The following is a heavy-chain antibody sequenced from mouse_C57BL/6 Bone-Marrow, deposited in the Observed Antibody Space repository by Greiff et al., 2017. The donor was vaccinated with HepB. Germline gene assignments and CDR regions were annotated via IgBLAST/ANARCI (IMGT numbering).Heavy chain of an antibody. V-gene: IGHV5-9-1*02. J-gene: IGHJ3*01. D-gene: IGHD3-2*02. CDR1: GFTFSSYA. Sequence: DVMLVESGEGLVKPGGSLKLSCAASGFTFSSYAMSWVRQTPEKRLEWVAYISSGGDYIYYADTVKGRFTISRDNARNTLYLQMSSLKSEDTAMYYCTRGQRRPSWFAYWGQGTLVTVSA. CDR3: TRGQRRPSWFAY. CDR2: ISSGGDYI.